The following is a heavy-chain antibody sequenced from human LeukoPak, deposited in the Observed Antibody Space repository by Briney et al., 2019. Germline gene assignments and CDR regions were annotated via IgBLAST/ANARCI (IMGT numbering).Heavy chain of an antibody. J-gene: IGHJ4*02. CDR3: AKVAKYYYGSETYYFFEH. CDR2: INNEDSRT. V-gene: IGHV3-74*01. CDR1: GFTFSSYW. D-gene: IGHD3-10*01. Sequence: PGGSLRLSCVASGFTFSSYWMHWVRHAPGKGLVWVSRINNEDSRTGYADSVKGRFTISRDNAKNSLYLQMNSLRVEDTAVYYCAKVAKYYYGSETYYFFEHWGQGTPVTASS.